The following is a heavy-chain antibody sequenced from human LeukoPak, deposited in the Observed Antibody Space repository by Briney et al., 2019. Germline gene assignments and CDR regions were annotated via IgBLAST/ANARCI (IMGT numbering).Heavy chain of an antibody. J-gene: IGHJ5*02. V-gene: IGHV4-34*01. Sequence: SETLSRTCAVYGGSFSGYYWSWIRQPPGKGLEWIGEINHSGSTNYNPSLKSRVTISVDTSKNQFSLKLSSVTAADTAVYYCARDRRSIIAARPRNWFDPWGQGTLVTVSS. CDR3: ARDRRSIIAARPRNWFDP. CDR1: GGSFSGYY. CDR2: INHSGST. D-gene: IGHD6-6*01.